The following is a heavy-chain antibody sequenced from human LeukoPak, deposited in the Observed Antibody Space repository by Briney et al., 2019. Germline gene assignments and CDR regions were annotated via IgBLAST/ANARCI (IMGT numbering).Heavy chain of an antibody. J-gene: IGHJ4*02. CDR2: ISGSGGST. D-gene: IGHD3-3*01. V-gene: IGHV3-23*01. CDR1: GFTFSSYA. CDR3: AKGTYYDFWSGYPNYHFDY. Sequence: GGSLRLSCAASGFTFSSYAMSWVRQAPGKGLEWVSAISGSGGSTYYADSVKGRFTISRDNSKNTLYLQMNSLRAEDTAVYYCAKGTYYDFWSGYPNYHFDYWGQGTLVTVSS.